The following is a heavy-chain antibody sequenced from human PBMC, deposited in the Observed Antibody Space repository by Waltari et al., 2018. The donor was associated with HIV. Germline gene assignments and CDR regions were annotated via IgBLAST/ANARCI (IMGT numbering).Heavy chain of an antibody. CDR1: GFTFNSHW. V-gene: IGHV3-7*01. J-gene: IGHJ4*02. D-gene: IGHD1-26*01. Sequence: EVQLVESGGGLVQPGGSLRLSCAASGFTFNSHWMSWIRQAPGKGLEWVANIKQDGSDKNYVDPVKGRFTISRDNAKNSLYLQMNSLRAEDTAVYYCVRNGGSFDYWGQGTLVTVSS. CDR3: VRNGGSFDY. CDR2: IKQDGSDK.